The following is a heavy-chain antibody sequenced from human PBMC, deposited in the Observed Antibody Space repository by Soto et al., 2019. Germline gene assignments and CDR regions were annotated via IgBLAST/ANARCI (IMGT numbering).Heavy chain of an antibody. CDR2: IKYSGST. CDR3: ARDRDGGHNWFDP. CDR1: GESISSSRCD. J-gene: IGHJ5*02. Sequence: PSGTLSLTCTVSGESISSSRCDWCWIRKPPGKGLEWIASIKYSGSTNYNPSLKSRVTISVDTSKNQFSLKLSSLTAADTAVYYCARDRDGGHNWFDPWGQGTLVTVSS. D-gene: IGHD3-10*01. V-gene: IGHV4-39*07.